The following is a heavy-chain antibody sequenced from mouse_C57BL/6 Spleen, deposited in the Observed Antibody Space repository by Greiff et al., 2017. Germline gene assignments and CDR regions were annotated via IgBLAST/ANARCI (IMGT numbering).Heavy chain of an antibody. V-gene: IGHV1-52*01. D-gene: IGHD2-1*01. Sequence: QVQLQQPGAELVRPGSSVKLSCKASGYTFTSYWMHWVKQRPIQGLEWIGNIDPSDSDTHYNQKFKDKATLTVDKSSSTAYMQLSSLTSEDSAVYYCAREGYGNYEYFDVWGTGTTVTVSS. CDR1: GYTFTSYW. CDR3: AREGYGNYEYFDV. J-gene: IGHJ1*03. CDR2: IDPSDSDT.